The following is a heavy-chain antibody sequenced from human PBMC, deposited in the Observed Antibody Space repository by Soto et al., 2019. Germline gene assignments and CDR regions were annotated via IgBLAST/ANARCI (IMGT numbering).Heavy chain of an antibody. CDR2: INPNSGGT. CDR1: GYTFTGYY. Sequence: ASVKVSCKASGYTFTGYYMHCVRQAPLQGREWMGCINPNSGGTNYAQKFQGRVTMTRDTSISTAYMELSRLRSDDTAVYYCARVVVVPAANYYYYGMDVWGQGTTVTVSS. CDR3: ARVVVVPAANYYYYGMDV. V-gene: IGHV1-2*02. J-gene: IGHJ6*02. D-gene: IGHD2-2*01.